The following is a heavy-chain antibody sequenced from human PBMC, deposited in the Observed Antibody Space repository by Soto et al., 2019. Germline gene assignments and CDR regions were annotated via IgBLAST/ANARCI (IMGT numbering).Heavy chain of an antibody. CDR3: GYRLYGDWLTGSYYDY. J-gene: IGHJ4*02. CDR1: GFSLGTSGAG. Sequence: SGPSWEPTQTLTLTCTFSGFSLGTSGAGVGWIRQPPPKALEWLAVVYWDDDKRYSPSLKSRLTLTKDTSKNQVVLTMTNMDPADRATYYCGYRLYGDWLTGSYYDYWGQRTLVPVSS. CDR2: VYWDDDK. D-gene: IGHD2-21*01. V-gene: IGHV2-5*02.